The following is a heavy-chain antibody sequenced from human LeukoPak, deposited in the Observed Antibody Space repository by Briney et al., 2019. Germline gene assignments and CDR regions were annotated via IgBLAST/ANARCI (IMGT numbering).Heavy chain of an antibody. CDR3: AREGGSGWYSGWFDP. CDR2: INQDGGEK. CDR1: AFIFSYYW. J-gene: IGHJ5*02. V-gene: IGHV3-7*03. D-gene: IGHD6-19*01. Sequence: GGSLRLSCAPSAFIFSYYWMSWVRQAPGKGLEWVANINQDGGEKRYVDSAKGRFTISRDNAENLLYLQMNNLRAEDTAVYYCAREGGSGWYSGWFDPWGQGTLVTVSS.